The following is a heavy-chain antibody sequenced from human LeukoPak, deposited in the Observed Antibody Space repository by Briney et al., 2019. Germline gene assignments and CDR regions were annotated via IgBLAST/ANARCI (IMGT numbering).Heavy chain of an antibody. V-gene: IGHV3-23*01. CDR3: AKDRGYCSSTSCWGWFDP. CDR2: ISSSGGST. J-gene: IGHJ5*02. Sequence: GGSLRLSCAASGFTFSSSAMSWVRQVPGKGLEWVSGISSSGGSTNYADSVRGRFTISRDNSKNTLYVQMNSLRDEDTAVYYCAKDRGYCSSTSCWGWFDPWGQGTLVTVSS. CDR1: GFTFSSSA. D-gene: IGHD2-2*01.